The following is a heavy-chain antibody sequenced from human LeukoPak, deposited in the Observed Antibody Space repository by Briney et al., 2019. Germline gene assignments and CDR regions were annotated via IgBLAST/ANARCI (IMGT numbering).Heavy chain of an antibody. Sequence: SQTLSLTCAISGDSVPSTTAAWNWIRQSPSRGLEWLGRTYYRTKWYNQYGVSVKGRITIDPDTSRNQFSLQLDSVTPEDTAVYYCARDSTMTAISHDAFDIWGQGTVVTVSS. J-gene: IGHJ3*02. CDR2: TYYRTKWYN. CDR1: GDSVPSTTAA. D-gene: IGHD4-17*01. V-gene: IGHV6-1*01. CDR3: ARDSTMTAISHDAFDI.